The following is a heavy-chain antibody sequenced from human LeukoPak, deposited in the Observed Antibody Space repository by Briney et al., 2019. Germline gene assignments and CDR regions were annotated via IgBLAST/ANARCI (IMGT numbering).Heavy chain of an antibody. CDR1: GGSIKNFY. V-gene: IGHV4-59*01. D-gene: IGHD2-21*02. CDR2: IYNNGNT. Sequence: PSETLSLTCTVSGGSIKNFYWSWIRQSPGKGLEWLGYIYNNGNTNYNASLKSRVIMSIDTSKNQFSLKVTSVTAADTAIYYCARVFRGAYCGGDCYRVDYWGQGMLVIASS. J-gene: IGHJ4*02. CDR3: ARVFRGAYCGGDCYRVDY.